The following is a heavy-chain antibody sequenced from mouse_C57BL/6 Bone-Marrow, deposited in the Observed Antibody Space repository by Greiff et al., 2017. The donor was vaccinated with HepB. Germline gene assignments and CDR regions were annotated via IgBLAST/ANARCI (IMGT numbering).Heavy chain of an antibody. Sequence: EVKVVESGGGLVQPGGSMKLSCAASGFTFSDAWMDWVRQSPERGLEWVAEIRNKANNHATYYAESVKGRFTISRDDSKSSVYLQMNSLRAEDTGIYYCTRPGPGWYFDVWGTGTTVTVSS. D-gene: IGHD3-3*01. J-gene: IGHJ1*03. V-gene: IGHV6-6*01. CDR1: GFTFSDAW. CDR3: TRPGPGWYFDV. CDR2: IRNKANNHAT.